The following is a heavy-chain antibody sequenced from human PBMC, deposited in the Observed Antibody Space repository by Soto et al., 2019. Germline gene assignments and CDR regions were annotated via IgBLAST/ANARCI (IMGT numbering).Heavy chain of an antibody. CDR3: ARGRGYCSGSSCYVDL. J-gene: IGHJ5*02. V-gene: IGHV3-74*01. CDR1: GFTFSSYW. D-gene: IGHD2-15*01. Sequence: EVQLVESGGGLVQPGGSLRLSCAASGFTFSSYWMHWVRQAPGKGLVWVSRINIDGSSTSYADSVKGRFTISRDNAKXXLYLQMNSLRVEDTAVYYCARGRGYCSGSSCYVDLWGQGTLVTVSS. CDR2: INIDGSST.